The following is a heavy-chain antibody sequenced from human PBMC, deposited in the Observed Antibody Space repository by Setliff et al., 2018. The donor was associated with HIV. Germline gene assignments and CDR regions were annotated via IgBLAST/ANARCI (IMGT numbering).Heavy chain of an antibody. CDR2: IYSGGRT. D-gene: IGHD1-26*01. V-gene: IGHV3-53*01. Sequence: GGSLRLSCAASGFTVSSNYMSWVRQAPGQGLEWVSVIYSGGRTYYADSVKGRFTISRDNSKNTLYLQMNSLRAEDTAVYYCARDRWELDYYYGMDVWGQGTTVTVSS. J-gene: IGHJ6*02. CDR1: GFTVSSNY. CDR3: ARDRWELDYYYGMDV.